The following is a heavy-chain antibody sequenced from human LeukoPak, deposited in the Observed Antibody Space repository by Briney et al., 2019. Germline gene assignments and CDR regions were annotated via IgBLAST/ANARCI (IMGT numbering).Heavy chain of an antibody. Sequence: SETLSLTCAVYGGSFSGYYWSWIRQPPGKGLEWIGYIYYSGSTNYNPSLKSRVTISVDTSKNQFSLKLSSVTAADTAVYYCARLGGTTWPYYYYGMDVWGQGTTVTVSS. J-gene: IGHJ6*02. CDR1: GGSFSGYY. CDR3: ARLGGTTWPYYYYGMDV. D-gene: IGHD1-1*01. V-gene: IGHV4-59*08. CDR2: IYYSGST.